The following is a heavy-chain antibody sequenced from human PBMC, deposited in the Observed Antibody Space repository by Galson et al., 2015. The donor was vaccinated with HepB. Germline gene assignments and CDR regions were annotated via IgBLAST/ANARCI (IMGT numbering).Heavy chain of an antibody. Sequence: SVKVSCKASGGTFSSYTISWVRQAPGQGLEWMGRIIPILGIANYAQKFQGRVTITADKSTSTAYMELSSLRSEDTAVYYCAVGYSSSWKTGRTNWFDPWGQGTLVTVSS. D-gene: IGHD6-13*01. V-gene: IGHV1-69*02. CDR3: AVGYSSSWKTGRTNWFDP. CDR1: GGTFSSYT. CDR2: IIPILGIA. J-gene: IGHJ5*02.